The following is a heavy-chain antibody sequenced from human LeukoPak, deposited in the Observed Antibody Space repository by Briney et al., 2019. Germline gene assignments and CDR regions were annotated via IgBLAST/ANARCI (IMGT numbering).Heavy chain of an antibody. V-gene: IGHV4-59*01. CDR3: ARVGYYDSSGYYDS. J-gene: IGHJ5*02. CDR1: GGSISSYY. CDR2: IYHSGST. D-gene: IGHD3-22*01. Sequence: SETLSLTCTVSGGSISSYYWSWIRQPPGKGLEWIGYIYHSGSTNYNPSLKSRVTISVDTSKNQFSLKLSSVTAADTAVYYCARVGYYDSSGYYDSWGQGTLVTVSS.